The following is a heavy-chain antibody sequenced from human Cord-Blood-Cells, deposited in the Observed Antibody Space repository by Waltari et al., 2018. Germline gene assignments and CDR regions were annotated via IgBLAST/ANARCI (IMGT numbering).Heavy chain of an antibody. CDR2: INPNSGGT. CDR3: ARENSPYWYFDL. D-gene: IGHD1-7*01. V-gene: IGHV1-2*04. CDR1: GYTVTRYY. J-gene: IGHJ2*01. Sequence: QVQLVQSGAEVKKPGASVKVSCKASGYTVTRYYMHRVRQAPGQGLEWMGWINPNSGGTNYAQKFQGWVTMTRDTSISTAYMELSRLRSDDTAVYYCARENSPYWYFDLWGRGTLVTVSS.